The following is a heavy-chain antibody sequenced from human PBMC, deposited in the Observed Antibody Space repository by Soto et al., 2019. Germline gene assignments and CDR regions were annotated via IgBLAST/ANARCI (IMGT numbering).Heavy chain of an antibody. D-gene: IGHD6-13*01. CDR1: GFSLSTSGVG. CDR3: AHTIAAAGSGILDV. J-gene: IGHJ6*02. V-gene: IGHV2-5*02. Sequence: QITLKESGPTLVKPTQTLTLTCTFSGFSLSTSGVGVGWIRQPPGKALEWLALIYWDDDKRYSPSLKSRLTITKDPSKNQVVLTMTNMDPVDTATYYCAHTIAAAGSGILDVWGQGTTVTVSS. CDR2: IYWDDDK.